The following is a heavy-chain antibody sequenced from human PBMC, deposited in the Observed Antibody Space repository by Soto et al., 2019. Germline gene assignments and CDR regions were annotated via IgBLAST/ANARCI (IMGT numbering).Heavy chain of an antibody. CDR3: ASGTKADY. V-gene: IGHV3-21*01. D-gene: IGHD2-2*01. Sequence: EVQLVESGGGLVKPGGSLRLSCAASGFTFSSYSMNWVRQAPGEGLEWVSSISNSSSYIYYADSVKGRFTISRDNAKNSLYLQMNSLRAEDTAVYYCASGTKADYWGQGTLVTVSS. J-gene: IGHJ4*02. CDR1: GFTFSSYS. CDR2: ISNSSSYI.